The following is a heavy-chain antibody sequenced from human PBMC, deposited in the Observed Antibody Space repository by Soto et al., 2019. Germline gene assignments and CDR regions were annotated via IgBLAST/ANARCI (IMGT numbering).Heavy chain of an antibody. Sequence: PGGSLRLSCTASGFTFDDSAMHWVRRVPGKGLEWVSGISWNSGSKGYADSVKGRVTISSDNAKNSLFLQMKSLRTEDSALYYCAKNTCLYLAYGMDVWGQGTTVTVSS. CDR3: AKNTCLYLAYGMDV. V-gene: IGHV3-9*01. CDR2: ISWNSGSK. CDR1: GFTFDDSA. J-gene: IGHJ6*02.